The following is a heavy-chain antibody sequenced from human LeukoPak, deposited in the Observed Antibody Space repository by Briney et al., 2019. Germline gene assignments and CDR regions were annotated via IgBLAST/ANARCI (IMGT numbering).Heavy chain of an antibody. CDR1: GFTFSSYW. CDR2: INTDGSGT. Sequence: GGSLRLSCAASGFTFSSYWMHWARQAPGKGLGWVSRINTDGSGTSYADSVKGRFTFYRDNAKNTLYLQMNSLRAEDTAVYYCARGGHWFDPWGQGTLVTVSS. J-gene: IGHJ5*02. V-gene: IGHV3-74*01. CDR3: ARGGHWFDP.